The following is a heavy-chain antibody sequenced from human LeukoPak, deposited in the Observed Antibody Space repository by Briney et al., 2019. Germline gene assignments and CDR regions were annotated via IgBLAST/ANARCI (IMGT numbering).Heavy chain of an antibody. V-gene: IGHV4-59*01. CDR1: GGSISSYY. CDR2: IYYSGST. CDR3: ARERDYYDSSGYLVLDAFDI. D-gene: IGHD3-22*01. J-gene: IGHJ3*02. Sequence: PSETLSLTCTVSGGSISSYYWSWIRQPPGKGLEWIGYIYYSGSTNYNPSLKSRVTISVDTSKNQFSLKLSSVTAADTAVYYCARERDYYDSSGYLVLDAFDIWGQGTMVTVSS.